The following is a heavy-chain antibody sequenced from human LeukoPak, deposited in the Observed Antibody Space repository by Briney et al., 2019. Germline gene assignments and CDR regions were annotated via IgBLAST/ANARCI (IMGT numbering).Heavy chain of an antibody. J-gene: IGHJ3*02. V-gene: IGHV3-7*01. D-gene: IGHD3-10*01. CDR1: GFTFSSYS. CDR3: ARNVLLWFGEPRGAFDI. CDR2: IKQDGSEK. Sequence: GGSLRLSCAASGFTFSSYSMNWVRQAPGRGLEWVANIKQDGSEKYYVDSVKGRFTISRDNAKNSLYLQMNSLRAEDTAVYYCARNVLLWFGEPRGAFDIWGQGTMVTVSS.